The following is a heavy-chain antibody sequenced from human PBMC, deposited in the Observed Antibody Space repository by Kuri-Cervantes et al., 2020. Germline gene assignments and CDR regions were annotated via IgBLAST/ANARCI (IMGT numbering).Heavy chain of an antibody. D-gene: IGHD3-9*01. CDR2: INPNSGGT. V-gene: IGHV1-2*02. CDR3: ARDRTPTIITSGLWYFDL. CDR1: GYTFTDYH. J-gene: IGHJ2*01. Sequence: ASVKVSCKASGYTFTDYHMHWVRQAPGQGLEWMGWINPNSGGTSFAQEFQGRVTMTRDTSISTAYMELSRLRSDDTAVYYCARDRTPTIITSGLWYFDLWGRGTLVTVSS.